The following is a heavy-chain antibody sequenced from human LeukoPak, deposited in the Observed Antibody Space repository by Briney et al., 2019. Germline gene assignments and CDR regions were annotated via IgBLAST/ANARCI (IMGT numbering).Heavy chain of an antibody. CDR1: GGTFSSYA. J-gene: IGHJ6*04. Sequence: ASVKVSCKASGGTFSSYAISWVRQAPGQGLEWMGGIIPIFGTANYAQKFQGRVTITADKPTSTAYMELSSLRSEDTAVYYCARGFGGLDGMDVWGKGTTVTVSS. V-gene: IGHV1-69*06. D-gene: IGHD3-16*01. CDR3: ARGFGGLDGMDV. CDR2: IIPIFGTA.